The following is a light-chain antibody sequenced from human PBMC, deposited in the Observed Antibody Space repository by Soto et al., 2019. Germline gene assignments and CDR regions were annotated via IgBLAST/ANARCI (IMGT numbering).Light chain of an antibody. Sequence: QSVPSPPASVSVSPGDSNTISCTVTSSDDWGYNYVSWYQKYPGKAPKLMIYEVSNRPSGVSNRFSGSKSGNTASLTISGLQAEDEADYYCSSYTTSSTFFYVFGIGTKVTVL. V-gene: IGLV2-14*01. CDR3: SSYTTSSTFFYV. CDR2: EVS. J-gene: IGLJ1*01. CDR1: SSDDWGYNY.